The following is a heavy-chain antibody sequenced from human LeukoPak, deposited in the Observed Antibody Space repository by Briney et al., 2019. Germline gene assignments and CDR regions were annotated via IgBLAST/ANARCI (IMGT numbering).Heavy chain of an antibody. V-gene: IGHV4-4*09. Sequence: SETLSLTCNVSGGSISSYYWSRIRQPPGKGLEWIGYIYSTGNSNYNPSLKSRVTISIDTSKNQFSLKLCSVTAADTAVYYCAKHTLVGARNAFDIWGQGTMVTVSS. D-gene: IGHD1-26*01. CDR3: AKHTLVGARNAFDI. CDR2: IYSTGNS. J-gene: IGHJ3*02. CDR1: GGSISSYY.